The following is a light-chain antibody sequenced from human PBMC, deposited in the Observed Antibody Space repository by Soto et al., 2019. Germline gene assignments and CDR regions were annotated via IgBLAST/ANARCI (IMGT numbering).Light chain of an antibody. CDR3: VLYMGSGIWV. CDR1: SGSVSTSYD. V-gene: IGLV8-61*01. J-gene: IGLJ3*02. Sequence: QTVVTQEPSLSVSPGRTVTLTCGLRSGSVSTSYDASWYQQTPGQAPRTLIYSTNTRSSGVPDRFSGSILGNKAALTITGAQADDESDYYCVLYMGSGIWVFGGGTKLTVL. CDR2: STN.